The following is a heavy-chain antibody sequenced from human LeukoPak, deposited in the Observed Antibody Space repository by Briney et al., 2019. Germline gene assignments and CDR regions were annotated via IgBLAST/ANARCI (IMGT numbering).Heavy chain of an antibody. CDR1: GGSFSGYY. V-gene: IGHV4-34*01. Sequence: SETLSLTCAVYGGSFSGYYWSWIRQPPGKGLEWIGEINHSGSTNYNPSLKSRVTISVDTSKNQFSLKLSSVTAADTAVYYCAKSNVYGLKDIWAQGTMVTVS. J-gene: IGHJ3*02. CDR3: AKSNVYGLKDI. CDR2: INHSGST. D-gene: IGHD3-10*01.